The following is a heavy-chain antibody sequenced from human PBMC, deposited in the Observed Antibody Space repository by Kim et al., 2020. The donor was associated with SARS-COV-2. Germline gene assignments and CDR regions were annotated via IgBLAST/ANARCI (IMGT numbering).Heavy chain of an antibody. CDR3: TTGLTMVRGVNARGDY. V-gene: IGHV3-15*01. D-gene: IGHD3-10*01. J-gene: IGHJ4*02. Sequence: PVKGRFTISRDDSKNTLYLQMNSLKTEDTAVYYCTTGLTMVRGVNARGDYWGQGTLVTVSS.